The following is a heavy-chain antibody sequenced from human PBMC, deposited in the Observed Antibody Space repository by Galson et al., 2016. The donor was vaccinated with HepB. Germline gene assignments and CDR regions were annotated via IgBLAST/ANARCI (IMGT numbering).Heavy chain of an antibody. CDR2: IYQSGNT. D-gene: IGHD4-23*01. J-gene: IGHJ4*02. CDR1: AGSISSGGYS. Sequence: TLSLTCTVSAGSISSGGYSWSWIRQPPGKALEWIGHIYQSGNTDYNPSLRSRVTISLDTSRNQFSLKLTSVTAADTAVYYCARALEYGGHYFDSWGQGTLVTVSS. CDR3: ARALEYGGHYFDS. V-gene: IGHV4-30-2*01.